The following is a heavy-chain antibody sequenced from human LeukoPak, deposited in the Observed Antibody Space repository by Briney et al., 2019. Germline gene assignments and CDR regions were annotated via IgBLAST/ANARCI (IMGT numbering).Heavy chain of an antibody. Sequence: GGSLRLSCAASGFTFSNAWMSWVRQAPGKGLEWVGRIKSKTDGGTTDYAAPVKGRFTISRDDSKNTVYLQMYSLRAEDTAVYYCTTAAEYNYDSSAYYQYDYWGQGTLVTVSS. V-gene: IGHV3-15*01. CDR3: TTAAEYNYDSSAYYQYDY. CDR1: GFTFSNAW. CDR2: IKSKTDGGTT. D-gene: IGHD3-22*01. J-gene: IGHJ4*02.